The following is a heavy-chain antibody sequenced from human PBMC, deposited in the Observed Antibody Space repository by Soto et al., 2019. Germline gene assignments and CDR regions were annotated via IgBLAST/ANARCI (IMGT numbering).Heavy chain of an antibody. D-gene: IGHD3-10*01. CDR1: GFTFSDHY. V-gene: IGHV3-72*01. CDR2: AKNKATSYTA. J-gene: IGHJ4*02. Sequence: GGSGRLSCAASGFTFSDHYMEWFRQAPGKGQEWVGRAKNKATSYTAEYAASLKGRFTISRDDSKSSLYLQINSLKTEDTAVYYCARSSTYYGSGSYYFPGFDYWGQGTLVTSPQ. CDR3: ARSSTYYGSGSYYFPGFDY.